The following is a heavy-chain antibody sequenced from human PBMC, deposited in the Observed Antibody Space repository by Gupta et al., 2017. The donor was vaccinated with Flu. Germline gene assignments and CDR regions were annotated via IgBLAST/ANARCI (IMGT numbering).Heavy chain of an antibody. CDR3: ARHKNSYDSSGPPGWFDP. CDR2: VYDSGGT. J-gene: IGHJ5*02. Sequence: CGWIRQPPWKALEWIGNVYDSGGTHYNSSLKSRVTISLDTSRSEFSLKLSSVTAADTAVYYCARHKNSYDSSGPPGWFDPWGQGTLVTVSS. V-gene: IGHV4-39*01. D-gene: IGHD3-22*01.